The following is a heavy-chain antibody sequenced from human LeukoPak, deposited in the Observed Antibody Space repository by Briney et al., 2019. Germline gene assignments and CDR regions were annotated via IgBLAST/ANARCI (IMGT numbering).Heavy chain of an antibody. CDR1: GGPISSSSYY. V-gene: IGHV4-39*01. D-gene: IGHD4-17*01. CDR3: ARPSHYGDYVYWYFDL. J-gene: IGHJ2*01. CDR2: ISCSGST. Sequence: PSETLSLTCTVSGGPISSSSYYWAWIRQPPGKGLEWIGSISCSGSTFYNPSLKSRVTISVDTSKNQFSLRLSSVTAADTAVYYCARPSHYGDYVYWYFDLWGRGTLVTVSS.